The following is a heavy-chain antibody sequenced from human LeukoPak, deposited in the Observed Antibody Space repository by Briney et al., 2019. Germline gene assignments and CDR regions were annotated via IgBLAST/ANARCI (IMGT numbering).Heavy chain of an antibody. D-gene: IGHD6-13*01. V-gene: IGHV4-34*01. J-gene: IGHJ4*02. CDR1: GGSFSGYY. CDR3: ARGLPVTNPKDSSSWTQPKDDY. CDR2: INHSGST. Sequence: PSETLSLTCAVYGGSFSGYYWSWIRQPPGKGLEWIGEINHSGSTNNNPSLKSRVTISVDTSKNQFSLKLSSVTAADTAVYYCARGLPVTNPKDSSSWTQPKDDYWGQGTLVTVSS.